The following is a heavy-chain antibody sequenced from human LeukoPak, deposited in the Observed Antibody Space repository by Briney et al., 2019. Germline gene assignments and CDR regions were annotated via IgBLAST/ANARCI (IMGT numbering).Heavy chain of an antibody. J-gene: IGHJ4*02. D-gene: IGHD6-19*01. CDR3: ARGWNFDY. CDR1: GFPFTNYW. V-gene: IGHV5-51*01. CDR2: INPGDSDT. Sequence: GESLQISCQGSGFPFTNYWIGWVRQMPGKGLEWMGIINPGDSDTRYSPSFQGQVTISADKSISTTYLQWSSLKAADSAIYHCARGWNFDYWGQGTLVTVSS.